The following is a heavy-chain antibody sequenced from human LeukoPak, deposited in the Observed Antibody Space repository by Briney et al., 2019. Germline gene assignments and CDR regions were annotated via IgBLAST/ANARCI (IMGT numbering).Heavy chain of an antibody. CDR2: IYHSGST. CDR3: ARDKGAPSGFFDY. V-gene: IGHV4-4*02. J-gene: IGHJ4*02. CDR1: GGSISSSNW. Sequence: SGTLSLTCAVSGGSISSSNWWSWVRQPPGKGLEWIGEIYHSGSTNYNPSLKSRVTISVDKSKNQFSLKLSSVTAADTAVYYCARDKGAPSGFFDYWGQGTLVTVSS.